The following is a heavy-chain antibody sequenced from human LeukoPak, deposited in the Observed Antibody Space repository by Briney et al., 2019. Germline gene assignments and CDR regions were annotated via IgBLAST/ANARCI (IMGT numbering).Heavy chain of an antibody. V-gene: IGHV3-48*01. CDR3: ASNWVCSSTSCSNAFDI. CDR1: GSIFSSYS. CDR2: ISSSSSTI. Sequence: GGSLRLSCAASGSIFSSYSMNWVRQTPGKGLEWVSYISSSSSTIYYADSVKGRFTISRDNSKNTLYLQMNSLRAEDTAVYYCASNWVCSSTSCSNAFDIWGQGTMVTVSS. J-gene: IGHJ3*02. D-gene: IGHD2-2*01.